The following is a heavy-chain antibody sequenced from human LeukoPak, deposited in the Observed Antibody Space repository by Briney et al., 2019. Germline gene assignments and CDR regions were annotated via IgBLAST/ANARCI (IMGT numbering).Heavy chain of an antibody. CDR1: GVSISSYY. Sequence: SETPSLTCTVSGVSISSYYWSWIRQPAGKGLEWIGRIHTSGSTNYNPALKSRVTMSEDTSKNQFSLKLSSVTAADTAVYYCARGGYYYDSSGYYSFDYWGQGTLVTVSS. CDR2: IHTSGST. CDR3: ARGGYYYDSSGYYSFDY. V-gene: IGHV4-4*07. D-gene: IGHD3-22*01. J-gene: IGHJ4*02.